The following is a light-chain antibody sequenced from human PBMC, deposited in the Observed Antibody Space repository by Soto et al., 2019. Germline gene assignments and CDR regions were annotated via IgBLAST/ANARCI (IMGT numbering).Light chain of an antibody. J-gene: IGLJ1*01. CDR3: SSYTSGSTYV. V-gene: IGLV2-14*03. CDR1: SSYVGAYNY. Sequence: QSVLTQPACVSGSPGQSITISCTGTSSYVGAYNYVSWYQQHPGKAPKLMIYDVSSRPSGVSNRFSGSKSGNTASLTISGLQAEDEADYYCSSYTSGSTYVFGTGTKVTVL. CDR2: DVS.